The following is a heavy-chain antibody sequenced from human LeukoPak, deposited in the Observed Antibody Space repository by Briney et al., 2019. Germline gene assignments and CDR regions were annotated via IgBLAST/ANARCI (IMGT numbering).Heavy chain of an antibody. D-gene: IGHD2-8*01. CDR2: IYYSGTT. CDR3: ARVRQYCTNGVCFYTRFDY. V-gene: IGHV4-59*01. CDR1: GGSISSYY. Sequence: SETLPLTCTVSGGSISSYYWSWIRQPPGKGLEWIGSIYYSGTTNYNPSLKSRVTISVDTSKNQFSLKLSSVTAADTAVYYCARVRQYCTNGVCFYTRFDYWGQGTLVTVSS. J-gene: IGHJ4*02.